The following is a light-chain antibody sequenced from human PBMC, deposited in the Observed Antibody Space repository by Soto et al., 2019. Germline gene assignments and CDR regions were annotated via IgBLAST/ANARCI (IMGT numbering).Light chain of an antibody. CDR3: SEWDVSLSGVI. Sequence: QSVLTQPPSASGTPGQRVTISCSGSSSNIESKYVYWYQQFPGTASKLLIFRNDQRPSGVPDRFSGSQSGTSAALAISGVRSEDEADYYYSEWDVSLSGVIFGGGTQLTVL. V-gene: IGLV1-47*01. CDR2: RND. J-gene: IGLJ2*01. CDR1: SSNIESKY.